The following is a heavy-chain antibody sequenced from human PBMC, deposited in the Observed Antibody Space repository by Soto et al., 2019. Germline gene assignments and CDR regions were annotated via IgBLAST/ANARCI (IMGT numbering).Heavy chain of an antibody. CDR2: FDPEDGET. CDR1: GYTLTELS. V-gene: IGHV1-24*01. Sequence: ASVKVSCKVSGYTLTELSMHWVRQAPGKGLEWMGGFDPEDGETIYAQKFQGRVTMTEDTSTDTAYMELSSLRSEDTAVYYCATGRGIVGASTFVYWVQGTLVTVSS. CDR3: ATGRGIVGASTFVY. D-gene: IGHD1-26*01. J-gene: IGHJ4*02.